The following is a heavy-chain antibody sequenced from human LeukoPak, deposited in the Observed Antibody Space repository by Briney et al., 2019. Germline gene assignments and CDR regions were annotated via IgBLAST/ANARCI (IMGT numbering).Heavy chain of an antibody. CDR2: ISYDGSNK. CDR1: GFTFSSYA. CDR3: GTVTTGY. J-gene: IGHJ4*02. D-gene: IGHD4-17*01. V-gene: IGHV3-30-3*01. Sequence: GGSLRLSCAASGFTFSSYAMHWVRQAPGKGLEWVAVISYDGSNKYYADSVKGRFTISRDNSKNTLYLQMNSLRAEDTAVYYCGTVTTGYWGQGTLVTVSS.